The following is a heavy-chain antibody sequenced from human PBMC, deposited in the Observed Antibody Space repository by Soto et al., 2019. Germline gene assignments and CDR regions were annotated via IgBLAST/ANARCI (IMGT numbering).Heavy chain of an antibody. CDR2: MNPNSGNT. J-gene: IGHJ5*02. CDR3: ARGPTNYDFWSGSLGWFDP. V-gene: IGHV1-8*01. D-gene: IGHD3-3*01. Sequence: ASVKVSCKASGYTFTSYDINWVRQATGQGLEWMGWMNPNSGNTGYAQKFQGRVTMTRNTSISTAYMELSSLRSEDTAVYYCARGPTNYDFWSGSLGWFDPWGQGTLVTVPS. CDR1: GYTFTSYD.